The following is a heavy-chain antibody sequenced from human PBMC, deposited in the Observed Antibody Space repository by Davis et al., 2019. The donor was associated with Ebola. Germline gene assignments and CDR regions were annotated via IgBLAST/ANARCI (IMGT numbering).Heavy chain of an antibody. V-gene: IGHV3-20*01. CDR1: GSTFDDYA. CDR2: INLNGGST. J-gene: IGHJ5*01. Sequence: GGSLRPSCAASGSTFDDYAMTWVPQGPGKGLAWVSGINLNGGSTGYTDSVKARFTIPRDNAKNSLHLQMNSLRAEDTAFYHCARVNTKPGYSRFDLWGQGTLVTVSS. D-gene: IGHD3-9*01. CDR3: ARVNTKPGYSRFDL.